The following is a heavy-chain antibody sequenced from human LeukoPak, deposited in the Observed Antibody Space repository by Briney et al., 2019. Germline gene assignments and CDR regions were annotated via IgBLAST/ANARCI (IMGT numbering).Heavy chain of an antibody. V-gene: IGHV3-7*02. Sequence: GGSLRLSCATSGFTFRNYWMSWVRQAPGRGLAWVANINRDGDEQYYVDSVKGRFTFSRDNAANSLSLEMNSLRAEDTAVYYCARLYDSNRDHSGFGYWGRGTLVTVSS. CDR3: ARLYDSNRDHSGFGY. CDR1: GFTFRNYW. J-gene: IGHJ4*02. D-gene: IGHD6-19*01. CDR2: INRDGDEQ.